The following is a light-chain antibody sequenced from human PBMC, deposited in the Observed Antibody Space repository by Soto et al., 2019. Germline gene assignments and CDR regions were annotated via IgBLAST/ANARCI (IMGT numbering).Light chain of an antibody. CDR3: KSYAGSNTYV. J-gene: IGLJ1*01. CDR1: KNDIGVYNF. V-gene: IGLV2-8*01. Sequence: QSVLTQPPSASGSPGQSVTISCTGTKNDIGVYNFVSWYQHHPGKAPRLIIYEVVKRPSGVPDRFSGSKSGNTASLTVPGLQAADEADYFCKSYAGSNTYVFGSGTKVTVL. CDR2: EVV.